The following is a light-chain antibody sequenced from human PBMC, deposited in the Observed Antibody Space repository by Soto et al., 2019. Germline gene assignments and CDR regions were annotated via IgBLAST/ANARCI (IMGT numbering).Light chain of an antibody. CDR3: AVWDVSLNGYV. Sequence: QSVLTQPPSASGTPGQRVTISCSGSRSNIGSNTVNWYQQLPGAAPKLLIQSNNQRPSGVPDRFSGSQSDTSASLAISGLQSEDEADYYCAVWDVSLNGYVFGTGTNLIVL. V-gene: IGLV1-44*01. J-gene: IGLJ1*01. CDR2: SNN. CDR1: RSNIGSNT.